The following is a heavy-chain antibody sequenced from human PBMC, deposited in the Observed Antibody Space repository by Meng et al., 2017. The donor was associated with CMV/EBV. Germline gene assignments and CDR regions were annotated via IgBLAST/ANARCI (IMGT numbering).Heavy chain of an antibody. CDR3: ARDNWNWYFDL. V-gene: IGHV3-21*01. Sequence: LCCTASGFNYISDNIDWIRQAPGKGLEWVSANSRSSRYIYYADSVKGRFTISRDNAKNSLYLQMNSLSAGDTAVYYCARDNWNWYFDLWGRGTLVTVSS. CDR1: GFNYISDN. J-gene: IGHJ2*01. CDR2: NSRSSRYI. D-gene: IGHD3-3*01.